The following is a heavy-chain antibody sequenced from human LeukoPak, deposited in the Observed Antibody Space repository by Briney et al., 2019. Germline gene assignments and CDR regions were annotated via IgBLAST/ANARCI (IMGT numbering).Heavy chain of an antibody. CDR3: ASDDRGSYKS. CDR1: GFTFSSYE. J-gene: IGHJ4*02. D-gene: IGHD1-26*01. Sequence: PGGSLRLSCAASGFTFSSYEMNWVRQAPGKGLEWVSYINSSSSTIYYADSVKGRFTISRDNAKNSLYLQMNSLRAEDTAVYYCASDDRGSYKSWGQGTLVTVSS. V-gene: IGHV3-48*01. CDR2: INSSSSTI.